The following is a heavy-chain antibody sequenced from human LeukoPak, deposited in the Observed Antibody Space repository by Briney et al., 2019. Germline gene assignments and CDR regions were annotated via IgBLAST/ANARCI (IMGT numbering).Heavy chain of an antibody. V-gene: IGHV3-7*01. J-gene: IGHJ4*02. CDR2: IKVDGSEK. CDR1: GFTFSSYW. D-gene: IGHD3-10*01. Sequence: GRSLRLSCAASGFTFSSYWMSWVRQAPGKGLEWVANIKVDGSEKYYVDSVKGRFTISRDNAKNSLYLQMNSLRAEDTAMYYCAKTYYYSSGNFWGQGTLVTVSS. CDR3: AKTYYYSSGNF.